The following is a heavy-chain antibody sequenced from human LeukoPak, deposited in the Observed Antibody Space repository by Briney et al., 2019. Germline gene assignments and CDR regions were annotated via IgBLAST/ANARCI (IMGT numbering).Heavy chain of an antibody. CDR2: IFPSGGEI. Sequence: GGSLRLSCAASGFTFSTFAMIWVRQPPGKGLEWVSSIFPSGGEIHYADSVRGRSTISRDNSKSTLSPQMNSLRAEDTAIYYCATYRQVLLPFESWGQGTLVTVSS. CDR3: ATYRQVLLPFES. D-gene: IGHD2-8*02. V-gene: IGHV3-23*01. J-gene: IGHJ4*02. CDR1: GFTFSTFA.